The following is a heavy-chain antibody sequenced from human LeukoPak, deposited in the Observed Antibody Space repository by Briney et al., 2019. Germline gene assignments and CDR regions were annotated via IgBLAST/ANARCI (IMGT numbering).Heavy chain of an antibody. CDR2: ISYDGSNK. Sequence: GGSLRLSCAASGFTFSSYAMHWVRQAPGKGLEWVAVISYDGSNKYYADSVKGRFTISRDNSKNTLYLQMNSLRAEDTAVYYCARDRHYSPDYWGQGTQVTVSS. J-gene: IGHJ4*02. D-gene: IGHD4-11*01. CDR3: ARDRHYSPDY. CDR1: GFTFSSYA. V-gene: IGHV3-30-3*01.